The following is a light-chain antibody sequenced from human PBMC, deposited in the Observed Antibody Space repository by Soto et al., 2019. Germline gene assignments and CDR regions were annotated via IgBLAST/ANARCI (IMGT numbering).Light chain of an antibody. CDR3: QQFNAYPRT. CDR2: GAS. CDR1: QGISDY. V-gene: IGKV1-9*01. Sequence: DIQLTQSPSILSASVGDRVTISCRASQGISDYLAWYQQKQGDDPTLLIYGASTLQSGVPSRFSGSASGTEFTLTISSLQPEDFATYFCQQFNAYPRTFGGGTKLEIK. J-gene: IGKJ4*01.